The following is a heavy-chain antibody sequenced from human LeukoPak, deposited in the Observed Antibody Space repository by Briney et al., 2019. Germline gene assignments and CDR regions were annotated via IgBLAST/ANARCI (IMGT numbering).Heavy chain of an antibody. J-gene: IGHJ4*02. Sequence: PSETLSLTCAVSGGSILTGGYSWSWIRQPPGKGLEWIGYIYYNGGTYFNPSLKSRITISIDTSKNQFSLKLRSVSAADTAIYYCATSEGGGFFDYWGQGTPVTVSS. D-gene: IGHD4-23*01. V-gene: IGHV4-30-4*07. CDR3: ATSEGGGFFDY. CDR1: GGSILTGGYS. CDR2: IYYNGGT.